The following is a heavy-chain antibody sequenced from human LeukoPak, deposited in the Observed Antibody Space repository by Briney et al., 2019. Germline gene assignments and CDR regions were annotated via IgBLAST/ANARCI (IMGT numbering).Heavy chain of an antibody. J-gene: IGHJ2*01. CDR3: ARDLYYYDSSGYYDYWYFDL. V-gene: IGHV1-2*02. D-gene: IGHD3-22*01. CDR2: INPNSGGT. CDR1: GYTFTGYY. Sequence: ASVKVSCKTSGYTFTGYYMHWVRQAPGQGLEWMGWINPNSGGTNYAQKFQGRVTMTRDTSISTAYMELSRLRSDDTAVYYCARDLYYYDSSGYYDYWYFDLWGRGTLVTVSS.